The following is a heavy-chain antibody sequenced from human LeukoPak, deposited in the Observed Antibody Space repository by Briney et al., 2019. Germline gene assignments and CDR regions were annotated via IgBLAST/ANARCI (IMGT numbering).Heavy chain of an antibody. Sequence: PSETLSLTCTVPGGSISSGDYYWSWIRQPPGKGLEWIGYIYYSGSTYYNPSLKSRVTISVDTSKNQFSLKLSSVTAADTAVYYCARGTYYDFWSGYTNWFDPWGQGTLVTVSS. CDR1: GGSISSGDYY. CDR3: ARGTYYDFWSGYTNWFDP. CDR2: IYYSGST. V-gene: IGHV4-30-4*08. D-gene: IGHD3-3*01. J-gene: IGHJ5*02.